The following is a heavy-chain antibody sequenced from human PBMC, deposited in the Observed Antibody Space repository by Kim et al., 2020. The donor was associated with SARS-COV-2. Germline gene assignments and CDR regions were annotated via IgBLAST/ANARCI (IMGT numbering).Heavy chain of an antibody. J-gene: IGHJ4*02. D-gene: IGHD6-6*01. CDR3: VRDRPQWD. CDR1: GFAFNTYW. V-gene: IGHV3-74*01. CDR2: IFSDGTT. Sequence: GGSLRLSCAASGFAFNTYWIHWVRQVPGKGLVWVSRIFSDGTTSYADSVKGRFTISRDNAENMVYLQMNSLRPEDTAVYHCVRDRPQWDWGQGTLVNVSS.